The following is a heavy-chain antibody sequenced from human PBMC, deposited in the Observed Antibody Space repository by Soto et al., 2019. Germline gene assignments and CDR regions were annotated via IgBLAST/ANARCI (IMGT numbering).Heavy chain of an antibody. CDR3: AKDIAGYGGIDYYYYGMDV. CDR1: GFSFDDYA. Sequence: LRLSCAASGFSFDDYAMHWVRQTPGKGLEWVSGISWNSDSIGYADSVKGRFTISRDNAKNSLYLQMNSLRDEDTALYYCAKDIAGYGGIDYYYYGMDVWGQGTTVTVSS. CDR2: ISWNSDSI. D-gene: IGHD4-17*01. J-gene: IGHJ6*02. V-gene: IGHV3-9*01.